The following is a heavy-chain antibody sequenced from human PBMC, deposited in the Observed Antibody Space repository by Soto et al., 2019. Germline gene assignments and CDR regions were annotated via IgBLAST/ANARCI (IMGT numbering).Heavy chain of an antibody. V-gene: IGHV3-21*01. CDR2: ITSSSSYI. D-gene: IGHD3-22*01. Sequence: RSLRLSCAASGFTFSLYSMIWVRQAPGKGLEWVASITSSSSYIYYEDSLKGRFTISRDNAKNSLFLQLDSLRAEDTAVYFCVRARSTDSRPDYWGQGTLVTVSS. CDR3: VRARSTDSRPDY. J-gene: IGHJ4*02. CDR1: GFTFSLYS.